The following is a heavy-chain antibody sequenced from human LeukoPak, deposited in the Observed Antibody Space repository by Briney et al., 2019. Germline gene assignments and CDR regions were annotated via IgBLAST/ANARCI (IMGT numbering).Heavy chain of an antibody. J-gene: IGHJ4*02. CDR3: ARGDKSWEPIRY. CDR1: GFTFSTSW. Sequence: PGGSLRLSCAASGFTFSTSWMAWVRQAPGKGLEWVANIKQDGSEKYYVDSVKGRFTISRDNAKNSLYLQMNSLRAEDTAVYYCARGDKSWEPIRYWGQGTLVTVSS. D-gene: IGHD1-26*01. V-gene: IGHV3-7*01. CDR2: IKQDGSEK.